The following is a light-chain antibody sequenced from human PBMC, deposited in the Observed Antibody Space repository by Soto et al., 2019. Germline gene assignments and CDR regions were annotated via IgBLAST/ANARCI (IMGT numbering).Light chain of an antibody. CDR2: SYN. CDR1: DSNIGTNG. CDR3: ATWDVSLDGCV. V-gene: IGLV1-44*01. J-gene: IGLJ1*01. Sequence: QSVLTQPPSASATPGQRVTISCSGSDSNIGTNGVSWYQHLSGTAPQLLVDSYNQRRSGVPARFSGSTSGTSASLAISGLQSADEADYFCATWDVSLDGCVFGTWTKVIVL.